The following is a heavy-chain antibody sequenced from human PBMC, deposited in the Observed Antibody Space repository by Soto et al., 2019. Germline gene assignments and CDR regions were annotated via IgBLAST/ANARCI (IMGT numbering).Heavy chain of an antibody. V-gene: IGHV3-23*01. CDR2: ISGGGIST. CDR3: ARDAISMVRGTNNWFDP. Sequence: GGAMRLSCAASGLTFNNYAMSWVRQAPGKGLEWVSAISGGGISTYYADSVRGRFTISRDNSRNTLYLRMNRLRAEDTAVYYCARDAISMVRGTNNWFDPWGQGTLVTVSS. D-gene: IGHD3-10*01. CDR1: GLTFNNYA. J-gene: IGHJ5*02.